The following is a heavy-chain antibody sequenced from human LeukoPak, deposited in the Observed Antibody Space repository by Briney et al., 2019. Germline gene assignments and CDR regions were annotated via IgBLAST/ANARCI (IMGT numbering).Heavy chain of an antibody. D-gene: IGHD2-2*01. CDR3: ARDSALSRAYQLLLGTDYYMDV. Sequence: GGSLRLSCAASGFTFSSYAMHWVRQAPGKGLEWVAVISYDGSNKYYADSVKGRFTISRDNSKNTLYLQMNSLRAEDTAVYYCARDSALSRAYQLLLGTDYYMDVWGKGTTVTVSS. V-gene: IGHV3-30-3*01. CDR1: GFTFSSYA. J-gene: IGHJ6*03. CDR2: ISYDGSNK.